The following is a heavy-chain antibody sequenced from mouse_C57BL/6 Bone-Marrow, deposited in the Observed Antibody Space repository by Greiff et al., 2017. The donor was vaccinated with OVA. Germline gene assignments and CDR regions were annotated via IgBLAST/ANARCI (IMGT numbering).Heavy chain of an antibody. CDR2: IDPETGGT. CDR3: TMDSSGYEYYAMDY. D-gene: IGHD3-2*02. CDR1: GYTFTDYE. V-gene: IGHV1-15*01. Sequence: VQLQQSGAELVRPGASVTLSCKASGYTFTDYEMHWVKQTPVHGLEWIGAIDPETGGTAYNQKFKGKAILTADKSSSTAYMELRSLTSEDSAVYYGTMDSSGYEYYAMDYWGQGTSVTVSS. J-gene: IGHJ4*01.